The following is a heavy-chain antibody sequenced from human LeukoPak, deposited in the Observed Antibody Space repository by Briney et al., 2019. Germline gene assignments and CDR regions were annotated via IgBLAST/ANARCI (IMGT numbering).Heavy chain of an antibody. CDR2: ISGSGGST. CDR1: GFTFSSYG. Sequence: GGTLRLSCSASGFTFSSYGMSWVRQAPGKGLEWVSAISGSGGSTYYADSVKGRFTISRDNSNNTLYLQMNSLRAEDTAVYYCARGTSRTSTIPDYWGQGTLATVSS. D-gene: IGHD2-2*01. J-gene: IGHJ4*02. CDR3: ARGTSRTSTIPDY. V-gene: IGHV3-23*01.